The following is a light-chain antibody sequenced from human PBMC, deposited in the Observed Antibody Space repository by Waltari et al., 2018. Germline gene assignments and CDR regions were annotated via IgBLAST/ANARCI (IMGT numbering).Light chain of an antibody. J-gene: IGLJ1*01. CDR1: NSNIGAYA. Sequence: QSVLTQPPSASGTPGQGVTISCSGGNSNIGAYAVNWYQQLPGTAPKLVIYDNDQRPSGVRARVAGSKSGTSASLALSGLQSEDEADYYCVAWDDSLRGYVFGTGTKVTVL. V-gene: IGLV1-44*01. CDR3: VAWDDSLRGYV. CDR2: DND.